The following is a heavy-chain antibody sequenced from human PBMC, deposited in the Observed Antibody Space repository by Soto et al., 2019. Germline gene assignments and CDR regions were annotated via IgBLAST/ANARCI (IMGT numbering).Heavy chain of an antibody. D-gene: IGHD2-2*01. CDR2: IHPSDSFT. J-gene: IGHJ6*02. CDR3: ARSTAAMPYYYYGMDV. V-gene: IGHV5-10-1*01. Sequence: GGALKMSCKGSGYSFTSYWISWVRQMPGKGLDRMGRIHPSDSFTNLCPSLQGHVTISADKSISPAHLQWSSLKASDTAMYYCARSTAAMPYYYYGMDVWGQGTTVTVYS. CDR1: GYSFTSYW.